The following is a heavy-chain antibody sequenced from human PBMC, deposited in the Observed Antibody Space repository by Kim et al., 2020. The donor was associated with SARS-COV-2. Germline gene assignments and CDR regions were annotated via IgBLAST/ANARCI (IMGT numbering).Heavy chain of an antibody. CDR2: ISAYNGNT. CDR3: ARAITMVRGVIIALLEYYFDY. J-gene: IGHJ4*02. Sequence: ASVKVSCKASGYTFTSYGISWVRQAPGQGLEWMGWISAYNGNTNYAQKLQGRVTMTTDTSTSTAYMELRSLRSDDTAVYYCARAITMVRGVIIALLEYYFDYWGQGTLVTVSS. V-gene: IGHV1-18*01. CDR1: GYTFTSYG. D-gene: IGHD3-10*01.